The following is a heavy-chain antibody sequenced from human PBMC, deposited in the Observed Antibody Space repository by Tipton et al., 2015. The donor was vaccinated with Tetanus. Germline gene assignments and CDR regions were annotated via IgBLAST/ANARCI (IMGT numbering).Heavy chain of an antibody. V-gene: IGHV3-48*02. CDR2: ISSSSSTI. Sequence: SLRLSCAASGFTFSSYSMNWVRQAPGKGLEWVSYISSSSSTIYYADSVKGRFTISRDNAKNSLYLQMNSLRDEDTAVYYCAREEEEMATPLLDYWGQGTLVTVSS. CDR3: AREEEEMATPLLDY. CDR1: GFTFSSYS. J-gene: IGHJ4*02. D-gene: IGHD5-24*01.